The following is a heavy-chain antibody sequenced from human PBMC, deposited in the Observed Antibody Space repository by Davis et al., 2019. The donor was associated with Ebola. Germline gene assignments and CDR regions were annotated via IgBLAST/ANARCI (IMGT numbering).Heavy chain of an antibody. CDR3: ARGRWQRFQDYFYSGMDV. CDR2: INHSGST. J-gene: IGHJ6*02. Sequence: SETLSLTCAVYGGSFNIYYWTWVRQPPGKGLEWIGEINHSGSTNYNMSLMSRVTLAVDAPKNQFSLRLNSVTAADTGVYYCARGRWQRFQDYFYSGMDVWAQGTSVTVSS. D-gene: IGHD5-12*01. CDR1: GGSFNIYY. V-gene: IGHV4-34*01.